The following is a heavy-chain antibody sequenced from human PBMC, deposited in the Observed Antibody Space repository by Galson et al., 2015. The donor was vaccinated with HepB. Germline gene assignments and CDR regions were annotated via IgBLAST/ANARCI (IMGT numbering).Heavy chain of an antibody. D-gene: IGHD3-3*01. CDR3: ARLEYGGGNYDFWSGYPRENWFDP. CDR1: GGSISSSNW. J-gene: IGHJ5*02. Sequence: SETLSLTCAVSGGSISSSNWWSWVRQPPGKGLEWIGEIYHSGSTNYNPSLKSRVTISVDKSKNQFSLKLSSVTAADTAVYYCARLEYGGGNYDFWSGYPRENWFDPWGQGTLVTVSS. CDR2: IYHSGST. V-gene: IGHV4-4*02.